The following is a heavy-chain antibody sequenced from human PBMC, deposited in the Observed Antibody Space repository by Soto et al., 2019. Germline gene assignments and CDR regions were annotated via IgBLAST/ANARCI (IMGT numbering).Heavy chain of an antibody. Sequence: QVQLVESGGGVVQPGRSLRLSCAASGFTFSSYGMHWVRQAPGKGLEWVAVISYDGSNKYYADSVKGRFTISRDNSKNTLYLQMNSLRAEDTDVYYCAKGRGDIVVVPAAPSDAFDIWGQGTMVTVSS. CDR3: AKGRGDIVVVPAAPSDAFDI. CDR1: GFTFSSYG. V-gene: IGHV3-30*18. J-gene: IGHJ3*02. D-gene: IGHD2-2*01. CDR2: ISYDGSNK.